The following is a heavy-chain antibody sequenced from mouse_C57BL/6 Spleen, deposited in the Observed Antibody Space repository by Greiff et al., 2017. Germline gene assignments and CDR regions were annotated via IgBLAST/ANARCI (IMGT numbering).Heavy chain of an antibody. V-gene: IGHV1-61*01. Sequence: QVQLQQPGAELVRPGSSVKLSCKASGYPFTSYWMDWVKQRPGQGLEWIGNIYPSDSETHYNQKFKDKATLTVDKSSSTAYMQLSSLTAEDSAVYYCARKDRGAMDYWGQGTSVTVSS. D-gene: IGHD3-2*01. J-gene: IGHJ4*01. CDR3: ARKDRGAMDY. CDR2: IYPSDSET. CDR1: GYPFTSYW.